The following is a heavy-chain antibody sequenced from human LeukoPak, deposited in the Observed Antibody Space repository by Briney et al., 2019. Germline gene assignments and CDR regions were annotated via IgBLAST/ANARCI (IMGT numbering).Heavy chain of an antibody. V-gene: IGHV4-30-2*01. D-gene: IGHD6-25*01. CDR1: GVSISSGGYY. Sequence: PSETLSLTCTVSGVSISSGGYYWSWIRQPPGKGLEWIGYIYHSGSTYYNPSLKSRVTISVDRSKNQFSLKLSSVTAADTAVYYCARDPAYYMDVWGKGTTVTVSS. CDR3: ARDPAYYMDV. CDR2: IYHSGST. J-gene: IGHJ6*03.